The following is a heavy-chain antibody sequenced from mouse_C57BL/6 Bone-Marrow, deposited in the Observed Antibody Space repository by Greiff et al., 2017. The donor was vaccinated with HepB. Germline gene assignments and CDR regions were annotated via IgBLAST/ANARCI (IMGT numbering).Heavy chain of an antibody. CDR3: ARHPLRQLRLRTSYYFDY. CDR2: FYPGSGSI. J-gene: IGHJ2*01. D-gene: IGHD3-2*02. V-gene: IGHV1-62-2*01. Sequence: VKLVESGAELVKPGASVKLSCKASGYTFTEYTIHWVKQRSGQGLEWIGWFYPGSGSIKYNEKFKGKATLTADKSSSTVYMELSRLTSEDSAVYFCARHPLRQLRLRTSYYFDYWGQGTTLTVSS. CDR1: GYTFTEYT.